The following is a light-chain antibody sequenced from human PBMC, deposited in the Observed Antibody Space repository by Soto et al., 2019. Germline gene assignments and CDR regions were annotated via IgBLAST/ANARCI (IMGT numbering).Light chain of an antibody. CDR1: SSNIGAGYD. CDR2: HNN. J-gene: IGLJ1*01. CDR3: QSFDSAYV. V-gene: IGLV1-40*01. Sequence: QSVLTQSPSVSGAPGQMVTISCTGSSSNIGAGYDVHWYQQLPGTAPKLLISHNNRRPSGVPDRFSGSQSGTSASLAITGLQAEDEADYYCQSFDSAYVFGSGTKLTVL.